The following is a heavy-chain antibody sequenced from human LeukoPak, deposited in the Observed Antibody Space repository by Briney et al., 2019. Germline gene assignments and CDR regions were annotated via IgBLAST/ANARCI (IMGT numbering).Heavy chain of an antibody. J-gene: IGHJ4*02. V-gene: IGHV3-33*08. Sequence: GGSLRLSCAASGFTFSSYGMHWVRQAPGKGLEWVALIWYDGTSKYYADSVKGRFTISRHTSRNTLYLQMNSLRTEDTAVYYCARVSDHYDTNPDYWGQGTLVTVSS. D-gene: IGHD3-22*01. CDR2: IWYDGTSK. CDR1: GFTFSSYG. CDR3: ARVSDHYDTNPDY.